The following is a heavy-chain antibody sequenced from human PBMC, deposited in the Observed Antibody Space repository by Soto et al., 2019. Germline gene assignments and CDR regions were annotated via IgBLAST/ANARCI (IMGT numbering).Heavy chain of an antibody. Sequence: EVQLLESGGGLVQPGGSLRLSCTASGFTFSRHAMTWVRQAPWMGLEWVSGLSDSGGSIYYADSFKGRFTISRDNSINTLYLQMNTLRSDDTAIYYCAKVSISWYAGFFDLWGQGNLVTVSS. V-gene: IGHV3-23*01. J-gene: IGHJ4*02. CDR1: GFTFSRHA. D-gene: IGHD2-2*01. CDR2: LSDSGGSI. CDR3: AKVSISWYAGFFDL.